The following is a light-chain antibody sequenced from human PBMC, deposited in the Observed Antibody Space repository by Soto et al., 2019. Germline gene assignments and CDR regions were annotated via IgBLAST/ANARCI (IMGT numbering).Light chain of an antibody. V-gene: IGLV2-11*01. CDR3: SSYAGNHRYV. J-gene: IGLJ1*01. Sequence: QSALTQPPSVSGSPGESVTISCTGTSSDVGGYDFVSWYQQYPGKAPKLMIYDVYKRPSGVPDRFSASKSGNTASLTISGVQAEDEADYFCSSYAGNHRYVFGIGTKV. CDR1: SSDVGGYDF. CDR2: DVY.